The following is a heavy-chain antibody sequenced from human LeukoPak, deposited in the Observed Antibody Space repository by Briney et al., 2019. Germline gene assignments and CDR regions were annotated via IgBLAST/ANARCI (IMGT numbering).Heavy chain of an antibody. Sequence: PGGSLRLSCAASGFTFDDYAMHWVRQAPGKGLEWVSGISWNSGSIGYADSVKGRFTISRDNAKNSLYLQMNSLRAEDTALYYCAKDLSHTPYYTNVWGKGTTVAVSS. J-gene: IGHJ6*03. V-gene: IGHV3-9*01. CDR3: AKDLSHTPYYTNV. CDR1: GFTFDDYA. CDR2: ISWNSGSI.